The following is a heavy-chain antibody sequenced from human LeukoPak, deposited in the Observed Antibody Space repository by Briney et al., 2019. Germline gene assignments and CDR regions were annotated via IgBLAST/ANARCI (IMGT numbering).Heavy chain of an antibody. J-gene: IGHJ4*02. CDR2: IYHSGSI. V-gene: IGHV4-4*02. D-gene: IGHD3-10*01. CDR1: GVSISSNLW. CDR3: ARGGDRSFDY. Sequence: PSGTLSLTCAVSGVSISSNLWWTWVRQPPGKGLEWIAEIYHSGSINYNPSLKSRVTISVDKAENQFSLNLNSVTAADTAVYYCARGGDRSFDYWGQGTLVTVSS.